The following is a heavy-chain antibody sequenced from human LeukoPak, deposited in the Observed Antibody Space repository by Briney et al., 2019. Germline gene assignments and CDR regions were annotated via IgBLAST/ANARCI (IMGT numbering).Heavy chain of an antibody. D-gene: IGHD3-9*01. Sequence: PGGSLRLSCAASGFTFRSSAMNWVRQAPGKGLEWVSAISISGDDTYYADSVKGRFTISRDNSKNTLYLHMNSLRAEDTAVYYCGKDIGYFDWLFDYWGQGTLVTVSS. J-gene: IGHJ4*02. CDR2: ISISGDDT. CDR3: GKDIGYFDWLFDY. CDR1: GFTFRSSA. V-gene: IGHV3-23*01.